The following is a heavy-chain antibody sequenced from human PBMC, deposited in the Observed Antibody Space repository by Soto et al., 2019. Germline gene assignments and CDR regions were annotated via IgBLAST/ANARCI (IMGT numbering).Heavy chain of an antibody. Sequence: EVQLVESGGGLVKPGGSLRLSCAASGFTFSNAWMSWVRQAPGKGLEWVGRIKSKTDGGTTDYAAPVKGRFTISRDDSKNTLYLQMHSLKTEDTAVYYCTTGPLDYGDYYRYYYYGMDVWGQGTTVTVSS. J-gene: IGHJ6*02. CDR2: IKSKTDGGTT. CDR3: TTGPLDYGDYYRYYYYGMDV. D-gene: IGHD4-17*01. V-gene: IGHV3-15*01. CDR1: GFTFSNAW.